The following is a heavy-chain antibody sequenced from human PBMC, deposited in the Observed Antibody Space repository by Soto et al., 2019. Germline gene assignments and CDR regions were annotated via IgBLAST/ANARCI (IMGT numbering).Heavy chain of an antibody. J-gene: IGHJ4*02. D-gene: IGHD6-19*01. CDR2: ISSNGGST. CDR3: VKDRYRRNGAGTSTGPFDY. Sequence: GESLKISCSASGFTFSSYAMHWVRQAPGKGLEYVSAISSNGGSTYYADSVKGRFTISRDNSKNTLYLQMSSLRAEDTAVYYCVKDRYRRNGAGTSTGPFDYWGQGTLVTVSS. V-gene: IGHV3-64D*08. CDR1: GFTFSSYA.